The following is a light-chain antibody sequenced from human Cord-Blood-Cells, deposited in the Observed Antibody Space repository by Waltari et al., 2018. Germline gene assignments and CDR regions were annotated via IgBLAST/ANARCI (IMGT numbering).Light chain of an antibody. Sequence: AIRITQSPSSLSASTGDRVTITCRASQGISSYLAWYQQKPGKAPKLLNYGASTLQSGVPSRFSGSGSGTDFTLTISCLQSEDFATYYCQQYYSYPYTFGQGTKLEIK. J-gene: IGKJ2*01. CDR2: GAS. V-gene: IGKV1-8*01. CDR1: QGISSY. CDR3: QQYYSYPYT.